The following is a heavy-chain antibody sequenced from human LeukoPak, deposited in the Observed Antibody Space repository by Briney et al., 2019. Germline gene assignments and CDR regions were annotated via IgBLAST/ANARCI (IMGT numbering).Heavy chain of an antibody. V-gene: IGHV3-23*01. CDR1: GFTISSYV. J-gene: IGHJ4*02. D-gene: IGHD3-22*01. CDR3: AKHDRSGYYYFDY. CDR2: ISDSGGST. Sequence: GGSLRLSCAASGFTISSYVMSWVRQAPGKGLEWVSAISDSGGSTYYADSMKGRFTISRDNSKNTLYLQMNSLRAEDTAVYYCAKHDRSGYYYFDYWGQGTLVTVSS.